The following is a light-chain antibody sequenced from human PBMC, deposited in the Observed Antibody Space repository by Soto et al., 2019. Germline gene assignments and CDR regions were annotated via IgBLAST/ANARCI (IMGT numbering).Light chain of an antibody. CDR3: QQYNSYSRT. CDR2: WAS. V-gene: IGKV4-1*01. CDR1: QSVLYNSNNKNY. J-gene: IGKJ1*01. Sequence: DIVMTQSPDSLAVSLGEWATINCKSSQSVLYNSNNKNYLAWDQQKPGQPPKMFIYWASTRESGVPDRFSGSGSGTDFTLTISSLQADDFATYYCQQYNSYSRTFGQGTKVDIK.